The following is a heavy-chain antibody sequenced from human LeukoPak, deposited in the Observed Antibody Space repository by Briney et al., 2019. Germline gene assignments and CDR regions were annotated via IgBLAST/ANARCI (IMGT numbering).Heavy chain of an antibody. CDR2: ISNSSSYI. V-gene: IGHV3-21*01. CDR3: ARSYDYGDYQNWFDP. J-gene: IGHJ5*02. CDR1: GFTFNNYS. Sequence: GGSLRLSCAASGFTFNNYSMNWVRQAPGKGLEWVSSISNSSSYIYYADSVKGRFTISRDNAKNSLYLQMNSLRAEDTAVYYCARSYDYGDYQNWFDPWGQGTLVTVSS. D-gene: IGHD4-17*01.